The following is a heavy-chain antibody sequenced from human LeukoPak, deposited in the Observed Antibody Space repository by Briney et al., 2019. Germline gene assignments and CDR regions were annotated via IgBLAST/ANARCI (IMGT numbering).Heavy chain of an antibody. CDR3: ARSPLGAVGY. CDR1: GFTFRNYW. D-gene: IGHD3-16*02. J-gene: IGHJ4*02. V-gene: IGHV3-7*05. Sequence: GGSLRLSCAVSGFTFRNYWMSWVRQAPGKGLEWVANIKQDGSDKYYVDSVKGRFTISRDNAKNSLYLQMTSLRAEDTAVYYCARSPLGAVGYWGQGTLVTVSS. CDR2: IKQDGSDK.